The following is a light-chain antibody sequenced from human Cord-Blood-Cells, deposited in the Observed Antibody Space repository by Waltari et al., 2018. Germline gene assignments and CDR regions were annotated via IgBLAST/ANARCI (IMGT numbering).Light chain of an antibody. Sequence: SYELTQPSSVSVSPGQTARITCSGDVLAKKYARWFQQKAGQAPVLVIYKDSERPSGIPERFSGSSSGTTVTLTISGAQVEDEADYYCYSAADNNLVFGGGTKLTVL. V-gene: IGLV3-27*01. CDR1: VLAKKY. CDR2: KDS. CDR3: YSAADNNLV. J-gene: IGLJ2*01.